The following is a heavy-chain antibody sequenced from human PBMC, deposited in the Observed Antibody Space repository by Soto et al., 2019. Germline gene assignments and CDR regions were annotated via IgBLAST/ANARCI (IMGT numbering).Heavy chain of an antibody. J-gene: IGHJ5*02. D-gene: IGHD3-10*01. V-gene: IGHV1-69*13. CDR2: IIPIFGTA. Sequence: SVKVSCKASGGTFSSYAISWVRQAPGQGLEWMGGIIPIFGTANYAQKFQGRVTITADESTSTAYMELSSLRSEDTAVYYWARDNMVPGGWFDPWGQGTLVTVSS. CDR3: ARDNMVPGGWFDP. CDR1: GGTFSSYA.